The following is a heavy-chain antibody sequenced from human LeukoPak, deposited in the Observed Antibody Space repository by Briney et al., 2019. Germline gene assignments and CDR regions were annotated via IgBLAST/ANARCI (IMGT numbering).Heavy chain of an antibody. V-gene: IGHV4-59*12. CDR3: ARYGAVAGYYFDY. CDR2: IYYSGST. J-gene: IGHJ4*02. Sequence: SETLSLTCTVSGDSISSYYCNWIRQPPGKGLEWIGYIYYSGSTNYNPSLKSRVTISVDTSKNQFSLKLSSVTAADTAVYYCARYGAVAGYYFDYWGQGTLVTVSS. D-gene: IGHD6-19*01. CDR1: GDSISSYY.